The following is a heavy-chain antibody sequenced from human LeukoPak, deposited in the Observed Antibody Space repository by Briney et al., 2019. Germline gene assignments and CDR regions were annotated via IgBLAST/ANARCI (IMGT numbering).Heavy chain of an antibody. D-gene: IGHD6-13*01. J-gene: IGHJ5*02. CDR1: GYSFTSYW. CDR3: ARIIAAAGFGPFDP. Sequence: GESLKISCKGSGYSFTSYWIGWVRQMSGKGLEWMGIIYPGDSDTRYSPSFQGQVTISADKSISTAYLQWSSLKASDTAMYYCARIIAAAGFGPFDPWGQGTLATVSS. CDR2: IYPGDSDT. V-gene: IGHV5-51*01.